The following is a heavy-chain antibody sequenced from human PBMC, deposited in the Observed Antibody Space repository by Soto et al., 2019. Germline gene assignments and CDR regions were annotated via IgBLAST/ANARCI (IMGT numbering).Heavy chain of an antibody. V-gene: IGHV1-3*04. CDR3: ARDYGASGYEFGH. J-gene: IGHJ4*02. D-gene: IGHD5-12*01. CDR1: GYTFTDYA. CDR2: INTAIGNT. Sequence: ASVKVSCKASGYTFTDYAMHWVRQAPGQRLEWMGWINTAIGNTKYSQKFQGRVTITRDTSAITAYMGLSSLRSEDTAVYFCARDYGASGYEFGHWGQGTLVTLSS.